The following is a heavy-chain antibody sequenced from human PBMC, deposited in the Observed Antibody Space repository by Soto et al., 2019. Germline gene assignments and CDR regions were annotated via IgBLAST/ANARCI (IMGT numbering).Heavy chain of an antibody. D-gene: IGHD6-19*01. Sequence: QVQLVESGGGVVQPGRSLRLSCAASGFTFSSYGMHWVRQAPGKGLEWVAVISYDGSNKYYADSVKGRFTISRDNSKNTLYLQMNSLRAEDKAVYYCAKDMHLLAVAGTNWFDPWGQGTLVTVSS. CDR1: GFTFSSYG. V-gene: IGHV3-30*18. CDR2: ISYDGSNK. CDR3: AKDMHLLAVAGTNWFDP. J-gene: IGHJ5*02.